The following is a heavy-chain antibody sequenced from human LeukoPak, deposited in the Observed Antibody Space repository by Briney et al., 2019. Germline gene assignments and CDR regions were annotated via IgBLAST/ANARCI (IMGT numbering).Heavy chain of an antibody. CDR1: GGSFSGYY. Sequence: SETLSLTCALYGGSFSGYYWSWIRQPPGKGLEWIGEINHSGSTNYNPSLKSRVTISVDTSKNQFSLKLSSVTAADTAVYYCARGRGSAAAGPSYGYWGQGTLVTVSS. CDR3: ARGRGSAAAGPSYGY. V-gene: IGHV4-34*01. D-gene: IGHD6-13*01. CDR2: INHSGST. J-gene: IGHJ4*02.